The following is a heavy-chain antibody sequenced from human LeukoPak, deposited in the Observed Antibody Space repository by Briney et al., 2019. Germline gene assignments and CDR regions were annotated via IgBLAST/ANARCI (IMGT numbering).Heavy chain of an antibody. Sequence: SETLSLTCTVSGGSIRGYYWSWIRQPPGKGLEWIGYIYYSGSTNYNPSLKSRVSISVDASKNQFSLKLSSVTAADTAVYYCARTGSTVTMLYPFDHWGQGTLVTVSS. V-gene: IGHV4-59*01. CDR1: GGSIRGYY. CDR3: ARTGSTVTMLYPFDH. J-gene: IGHJ4*02. D-gene: IGHD4-17*01. CDR2: IYYSGST.